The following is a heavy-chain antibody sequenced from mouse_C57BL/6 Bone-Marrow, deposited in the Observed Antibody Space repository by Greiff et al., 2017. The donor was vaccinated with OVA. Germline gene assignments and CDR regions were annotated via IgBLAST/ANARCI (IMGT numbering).Heavy chain of an antibody. D-gene: IGHD1-1*01. CDR2: INPYNGGT. V-gene: IGHV1-19*01. CDR3: ARLFITTVVATGDY. CDR1: GYTFTDYY. Sequence: VQLQQSGPVLVKPGASVKMSCKASGYTFTDYYMNWVKQSHGKSLEWIGVINPYNGGTSYNQKFKGKATLTVDKSSSTAYMELNSLTSEDSAVYYCARLFITTVVATGDYWGQVTTLTVSS. J-gene: IGHJ2*01.